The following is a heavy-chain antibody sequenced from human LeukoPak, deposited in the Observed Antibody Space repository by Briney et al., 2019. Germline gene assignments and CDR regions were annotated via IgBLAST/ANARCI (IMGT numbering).Heavy chain of an antibody. Sequence: SGTLSLTCAVSGGSISSSNWWSWVRQPPGKGLEWIGEIYHTGSTNYNPSLKSRVTISVDTSKNQFSLKLSSVTAADTAVYYCARETIFGVVDYWGQGTLVTVSS. D-gene: IGHD3-3*01. CDR3: ARETIFGVVDY. V-gene: IGHV4-4*02. CDR2: IYHTGST. J-gene: IGHJ4*02. CDR1: GGSISSSNW.